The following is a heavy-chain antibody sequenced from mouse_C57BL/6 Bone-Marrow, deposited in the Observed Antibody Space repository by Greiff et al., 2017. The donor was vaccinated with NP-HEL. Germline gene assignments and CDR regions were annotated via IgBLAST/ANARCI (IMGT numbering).Heavy chain of an antibody. J-gene: IGHJ2*01. V-gene: IGHV14-4*01. CDR1: GFNIKDDY. Sequence: EVQVVESGAELVRPGASVKLSCTASGFNIKDDYMHWVKQRPEQGLEWIGWIDPENGDTEYASKFQGKATITADTSSNTAYLQLSSLTSEDTAVYYCTGSSYFDYWGQGTTLTVSS. D-gene: IGHD1-1*01. CDR3: TGSSYFDY. CDR2: IDPENGDT.